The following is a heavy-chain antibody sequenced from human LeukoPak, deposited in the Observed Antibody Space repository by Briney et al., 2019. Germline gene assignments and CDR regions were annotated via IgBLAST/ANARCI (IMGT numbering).Heavy chain of an antibody. CDR3: ARIAMLRGVTHMEV. V-gene: IGHV3-30*02. D-gene: IGHD3-10*01. Sequence: GGSLRLSCSASGFTFSSYGMHWVRQAPGKGLEWVAFIRYDGSNKYYADSVKGRFTISRDNSKNTLYLQMNSLRAEDTALYYCARIAMLRGVTHMEVWGKGTAVTISS. CDR2: IRYDGSNK. CDR1: GFTFSSYG. J-gene: IGHJ6*03.